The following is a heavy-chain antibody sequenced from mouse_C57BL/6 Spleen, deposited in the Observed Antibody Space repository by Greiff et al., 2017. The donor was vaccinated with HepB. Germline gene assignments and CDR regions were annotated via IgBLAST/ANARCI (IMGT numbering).Heavy chain of an antibody. J-gene: IGHJ3*01. CDR2: IYPGSGNT. V-gene: IGHV1-76*01. CDR1: GYTFTDYY. D-gene: IGHD2-4*01. Sequence: QVQLKESGAELVRPGASVKLSCKASGYTFTDYYINWVKQRPGQGLEWIARIYPGSGNTYYNEKFKGKATLTADKSSSTAYMQLSSLTSEDSAVYVCARKKRGDYDYLFAYWGQGTLVTVSA. CDR3: ARKKRGDYDYLFAY.